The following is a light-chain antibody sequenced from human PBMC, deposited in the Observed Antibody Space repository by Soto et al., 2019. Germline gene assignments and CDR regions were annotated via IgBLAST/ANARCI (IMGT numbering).Light chain of an antibody. V-gene: IGKV3-15*01. CDR3: QQYDDWRIS. CDR1: QSVSRN. CDR2: AAS. Sequence: EIVLTQSPATVSVSPGERATLSCRASQSVSRNLAWSQQIPGQAPRLLMYAASTRVTGIPARFSGRGYGTEFTLTISSLQSHDFTVYYCQQYDDWRISFGGGTKVEIK. J-gene: IGKJ4*01.